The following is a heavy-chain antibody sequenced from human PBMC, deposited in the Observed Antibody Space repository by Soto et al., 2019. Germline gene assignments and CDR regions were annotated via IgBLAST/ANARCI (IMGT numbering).Heavy chain of an antibody. CDR1: GVSIGSGGYS. CDR2: IHHSGTT. V-gene: IGHV4-30-2*01. CDR3: ARDDTDDAFDL. Sequence: SETLSLTCGVSGVSIGSGGYSWNWIRQPPGKGLQWIAYIHHSGTTYYNPSLKSRVTISLDRSKNQFSLNLSSVTAADTAVYYCARDDTDDAFDLWGQGTLVTVSS. J-gene: IGHJ3*01. D-gene: IGHD3-9*01.